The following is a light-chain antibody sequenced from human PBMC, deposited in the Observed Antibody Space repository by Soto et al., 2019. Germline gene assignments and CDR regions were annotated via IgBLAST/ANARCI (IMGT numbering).Light chain of an antibody. CDR3: QHYGGSPSFT. V-gene: IGKV3-20*01. Sequence: EIVLTQSPGTLSLSPGERATLSCRASQSVSSSYLGWYQQKPGQAPRLLIYGASGRATVIPDRFSGSGSGTDFTLTISRLEPEDFAVYYCQHYGGSPSFTFGPGTKVDIK. CDR2: GAS. CDR1: QSVSSSY. J-gene: IGKJ3*01.